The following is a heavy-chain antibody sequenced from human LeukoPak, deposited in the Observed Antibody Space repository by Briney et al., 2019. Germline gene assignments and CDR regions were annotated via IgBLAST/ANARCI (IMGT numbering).Heavy chain of an antibody. CDR2: IYYSGST. D-gene: IGHD3-10*01. CDR3: ARRQGVYGSGFDFDY. V-gene: IGHV4-39*01. J-gene: IGHJ4*02. CDR1: GGSISSSSYY. Sequence: PSETLSLTCTVSGGSISSSSYYWGWIRQPPGKGLEWIGSIYYSGSTYYNPSLKSRVTISVDTSKNQFPLKLGSVTAADTAVYYCARRQGVYGSGFDFDYWGQGTLVTVSS.